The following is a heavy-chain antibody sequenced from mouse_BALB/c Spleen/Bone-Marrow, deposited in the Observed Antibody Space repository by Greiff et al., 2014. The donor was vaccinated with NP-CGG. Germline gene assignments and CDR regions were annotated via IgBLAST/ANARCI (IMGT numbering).Heavy chain of an antibody. CDR2: IWADGIT. Sequence: VQLVESGPGLVAPSQSLSITCTVSGFSLTNYGVHWVRQPPGKGLEWLGVIWADGITNYNSALMSRLSISKDNSKSQVFFKMNSLQTDDTAMYYCARITTATGAMDYWGQGTSVTVSS. CDR1: GFSLTNYG. D-gene: IGHD1-2*01. CDR3: ARITTATGAMDY. V-gene: IGHV2-9*02. J-gene: IGHJ4*01.